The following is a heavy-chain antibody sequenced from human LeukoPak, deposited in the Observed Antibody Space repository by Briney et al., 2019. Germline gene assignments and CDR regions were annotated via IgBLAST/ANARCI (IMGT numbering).Heavy chain of an antibody. J-gene: IGHJ5*02. CDR1: GFTFSSYS. V-gene: IGHV3-21*01. CDR3: ARDGNYYDSSGYLKFDP. Sequence: GGSLRLYCAASGFTFSSYSMNWVRQAPGKGLEWVSSISSSSSYIYYADSVKGRFTISRDNAKNSLYLQMNSLRAEDTAVYYCARDGNYYDSSGYLKFDPWGQGTLVTVSS. D-gene: IGHD3-22*01. CDR2: ISSSSSYI.